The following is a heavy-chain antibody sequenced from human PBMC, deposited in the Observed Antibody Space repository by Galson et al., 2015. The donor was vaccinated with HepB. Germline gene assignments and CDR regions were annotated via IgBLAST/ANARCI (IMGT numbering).Heavy chain of an antibody. CDR2: IYTSGST. CDR1: GGSISSYY. V-gene: IGHV4-4*07. Sequence: LSLTCTVSGGSISSYYWSWIRQPAGKGLEWIGRIYTSGSTNYNPSLKSRVTMSVDTSKNQFSLKLSSVTAADTAVYYCARDFHLPLWFGELSDAFDIWGQGTMVTVSS. J-gene: IGHJ3*02. CDR3: ARDFHLPLWFGELSDAFDI. D-gene: IGHD3-10*01.